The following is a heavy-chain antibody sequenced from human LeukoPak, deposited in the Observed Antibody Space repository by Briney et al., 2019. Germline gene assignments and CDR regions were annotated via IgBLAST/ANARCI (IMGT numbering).Heavy chain of an antibody. J-gene: IGHJ5*02. CDR1: GGSISSYY. CDR3: ARDRRRIQLWFSNWFDP. D-gene: IGHD5-18*01. V-gene: IGHV4-4*07. CDR2: IYTSGST. Sequence: SETLSLTCTVSGGSISSYYWSWIRQPAGRGLEWIGRIYTSGSTNYNPSLKSRVTMSVDTSKNQFSLKLSSVTAADTAVYYCARDRRRIQLWFSNWFDPWGQGTLVTVSS.